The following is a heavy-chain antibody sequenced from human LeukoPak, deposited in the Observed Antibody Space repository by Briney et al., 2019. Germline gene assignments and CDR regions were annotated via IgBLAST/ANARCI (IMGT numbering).Heavy chain of an antibody. CDR3: ARGRNTMIVVVRGSWFDP. Sequence: PSETLSLTCAVYGGSFSGYYWSWIRQPPGKGLEWIGEINHSGSTNYNPSLKSRVTISVDTSKNQFSLKLSSVTAADTAVYYCARGRNTMIVVVRGSWFDPWGQGTLVTVSS. CDR1: GGSFSGYY. CDR2: INHSGST. D-gene: IGHD3-22*01. J-gene: IGHJ5*02. V-gene: IGHV4-34*01.